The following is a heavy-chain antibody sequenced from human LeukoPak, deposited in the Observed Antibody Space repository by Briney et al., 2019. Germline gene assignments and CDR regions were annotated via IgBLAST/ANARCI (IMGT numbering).Heavy chain of an antibody. CDR1: GYTFTSYD. V-gene: IGHV1-8*01. J-gene: IGHJ6*02. CDR3: ATPSAAVLVAKKTYYYYGMDV. Sequence: ASVKVSCKASGYTFTSYDINWVRQATGQGLEWMGWMNPNSGNTGYAQKFQGRVTMTRNTSISTAYMELSSLRSEDTAVYYCATPSAAVLVAKKTYYYYGMDVWGQGTTVTVSS. CDR2: MNPNSGNT. D-gene: IGHD3-22*01.